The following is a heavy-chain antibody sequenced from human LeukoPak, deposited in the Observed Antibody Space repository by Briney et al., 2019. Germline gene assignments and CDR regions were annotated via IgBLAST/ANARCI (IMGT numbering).Heavy chain of an antibody. J-gene: IGHJ4*02. CDR3: ARWGTNGVDNFDY. D-gene: IGHD2-8*01. Sequence: ASVKVSCKASGYTFTTYYMHWVRQAPGQGLEWMGIINPSGGSTSYAQNLQGRVTMTRDTSTSTVYMELSSLRSEDTAVYYCARWGTNGVDNFDYWGQGTLVTVSS. CDR2: INPSGGST. V-gene: IGHV1-46*01. CDR1: GYTFTTYY.